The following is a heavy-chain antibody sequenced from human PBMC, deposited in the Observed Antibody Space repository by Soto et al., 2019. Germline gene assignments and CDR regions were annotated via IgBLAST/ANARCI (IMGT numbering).Heavy chain of an antibody. CDR1: GFTFSSYW. CDR2: IKQDGSEK. D-gene: IGHD6-6*01. V-gene: IGHV3-7*01. Sequence: GGSLRLSCAASGFTFSSYWMSWVRQAPGKGLEWVANIKQDGSEKYYVDSVKGRFTISRDNAKNSLYLQMNSLRAEDTAVYYCARDRAARPPSYYYYYYYMDVWGKGTTVTVSS. CDR3: ARDRAARPPSYYYYYYYMDV. J-gene: IGHJ6*03.